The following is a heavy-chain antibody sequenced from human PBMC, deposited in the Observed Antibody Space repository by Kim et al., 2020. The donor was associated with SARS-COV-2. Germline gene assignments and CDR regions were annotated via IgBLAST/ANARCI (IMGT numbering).Heavy chain of an antibody. CDR3: VRDSTATY. Sequence: GGSLRLSCAASGFIFSDYCMHWVRQAPGKGLVWVSRIYSDGSITTYADSVQGRFTISRDNAKNTLYLQMNSLRAEDTAVYYCVRDSTATYWGQGTLATVSS. V-gene: IGHV3-74*01. CDR2: IYSDGSIT. J-gene: IGHJ4*02. CDR1: GFIFSDYC.